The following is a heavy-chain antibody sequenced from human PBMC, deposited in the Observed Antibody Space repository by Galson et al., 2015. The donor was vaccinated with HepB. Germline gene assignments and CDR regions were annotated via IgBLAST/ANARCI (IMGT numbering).Heavy chain of an antibody. CDR1: GSTFTSYD. CDR3: ARGRLITIFGVVSDYYYYMDV. CDR2: MNPNSGNT. J-gene: IGHJ6*03. D-gene: IGHD3-3*01. V-gene: IGHV1-8*01. Sequence: SVKVSCKASGSTFTSYDINWVRQATGQGLEWMGWMNPNSGNTGYAQKFQGRVTMTRNTSISTAYMELSSLRSEDTAVYYCARGRLITIFGVVSDYYYYMDVWGKGTTVTVSS.